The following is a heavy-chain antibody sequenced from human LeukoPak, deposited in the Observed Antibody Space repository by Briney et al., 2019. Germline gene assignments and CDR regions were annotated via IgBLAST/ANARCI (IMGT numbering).Heavy chain of an antibody. J-gene: IGHJ4*02. Sequence: GESLKISCKGSGYSFTSYWIGWVRQMPGKGLEWMGIIYPGDSDTRYSPSFQGQVTISADKSISTAYLQWSSLKASDTAMYYCARQSINYYDSSGYPDYWGQGTLVTVSP. CDR1: GYSFTSYW. V-gene: IGHV5-51*01. D-gene: IGHD3-22*01. CDR2: IYPGDSDT. CDR3: ARQSINYYDSSGYPDY.